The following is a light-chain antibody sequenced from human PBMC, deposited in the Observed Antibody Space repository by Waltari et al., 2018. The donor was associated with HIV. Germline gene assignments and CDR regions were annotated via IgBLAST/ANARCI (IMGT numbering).Light chain of an antibody. CDR3: SSYASTSTRV. V-gene: IGLV2-14*01. CDR2: EVS. CDR1: SNDVGGYKY. J-gene: IGLJ3*02. Sequence: QSALTQPASVSGSPGQSITISCTGTSNDVGGYKYVSWYHQHPGTAPKVVIYEVSNRPSVLSSRFSGSQSGNTASLTISGLQAEDEADYYCSSYASTSTRVFGGGTKLTVL.